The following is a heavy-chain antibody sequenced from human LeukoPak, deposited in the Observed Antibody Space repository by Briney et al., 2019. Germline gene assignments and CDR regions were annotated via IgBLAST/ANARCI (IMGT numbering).Heavy chain of an antibody. V-gene: IGHV5-51*01. CDR2: IYPGDSDT. Sequence: GESLKISCKGSGYSFTIHWIAWVRQMPGKGLEWRGIIYPGDSDTRYSPSFQGQVTISADKSISTAYLQWSSLKASDTAMYYCARLYRTTSPPDYWGQGNLVTVSS. D-gene: IGHD1-26*01. J-gene: IGHJ4*02. CDR1: GYSFTIHW. CDR3: ARLYRTTSPPDY.